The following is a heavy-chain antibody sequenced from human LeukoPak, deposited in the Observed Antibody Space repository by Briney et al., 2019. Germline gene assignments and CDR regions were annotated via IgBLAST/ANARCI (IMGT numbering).Heavy chain of an antibody. V-gene: IGHV3-30*03. D-gene: IGHD3-22*01. J-gene: IGHJ4*02. CDR3: ARDRINMMVLGHDSGLDF. CDR2: VSYDGGHK. CDR1: GFSLNEYG. Sequence: GGSLRLSCVGSGFSLNEYGIHWVRLAPGKGLEWVAVVSYDGGHKYYADSAKGRFTISRDTSSDTVSLQMNSLRVEDTAVYYCARDRINMMVLGHDSGLDFWGQGTLVTVSS.